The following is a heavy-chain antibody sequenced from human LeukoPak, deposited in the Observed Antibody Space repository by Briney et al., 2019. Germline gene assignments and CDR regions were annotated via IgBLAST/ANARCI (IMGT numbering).Heavy chain of an antibody. V-gene: IGHV3-30*04. CDR2: ISYDGSNK. D-gene: IGHD1-26*01. J-gene: IGHJ6*02. Sequence: GGSLRLSCAASGFTFSNSAMHWVRQAPGKGLEWVAVISYDGSNKYYADSVKGRFTISRDNSKNTLYLQMNSLRAEDTAVYYCAKELKTYFYYYYGMDVWGQGTTVTVSS. CDR3: AKELKTYFYYYYGMDV. CDR1: GFTFSNSA.